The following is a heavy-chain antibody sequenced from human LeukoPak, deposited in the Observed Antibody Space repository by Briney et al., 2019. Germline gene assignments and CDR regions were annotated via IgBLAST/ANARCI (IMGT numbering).Heavy chain of an antibody. CDR2: IGTAGQT. V-gene: IGHV3-13*01. D-gene: IGHD3-10*01. CDR3: VREGRDGSYNAFDI. Sequence: GGSLRLSCAASGFTFSSYELHWVRQGTGNSLEWVSAIGTAGQTYYSASVKGRFTISRENAKNSLHLQLNSLRGEDTAVYYCVREGRDGSYNAFDIWGQGTMVTVS. J-gene: IGHJ3*02. CDR1: GFTFSSYE.